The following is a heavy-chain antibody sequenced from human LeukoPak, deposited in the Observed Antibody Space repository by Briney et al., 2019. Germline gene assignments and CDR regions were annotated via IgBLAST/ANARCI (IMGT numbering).Heavy chain of an antibody. CDR3: ARSRDSSSWFDY. CDR2: ISAYNGNT. V-gene: IGHV1-18*01. D-gene: IGHD6-13*01. CDR1: GYTFTSYG. Sequence: GASVTVSFTASGYTFTSYGISWVRQAPGQGLEWMGWISAYNGNTNYAQKLQGRVTMTTDTSTSTAYMELRSLRSDDTAVYYCARSRDSSSWFDYWGQGTLVTVSS. J-gene: IGHJ4*02.